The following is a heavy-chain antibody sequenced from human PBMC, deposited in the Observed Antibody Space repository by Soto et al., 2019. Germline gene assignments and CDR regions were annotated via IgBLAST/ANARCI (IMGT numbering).Heavy chain of an antibody. J-gene: IGHJ4*02. CDR2: INPILSMS. CDR1: GDTFSFYT. Sequence: SVKVSCKASGDTFSFYTINWVRQAPGLGLEWVGRINPILSMSNYAQKFQGRVTMTADKSTSTAYMGLRSLRSEDTAMYYCATSYGSGYRAFDYWGQGALVTVSS. CDR3: ATSYGSGYRAFDY. V-gene: IGHV1-69*02. D-gene: IGHD3-10*01.